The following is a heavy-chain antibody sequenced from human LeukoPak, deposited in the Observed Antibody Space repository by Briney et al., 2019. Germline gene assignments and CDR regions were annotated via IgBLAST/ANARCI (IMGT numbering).Heavy chain of an antibody. V-gene: IGHV1-8*02. D-gene: IGHD6-19*01. Sequence: EASVKVSCKASGGTFSSYAISWVRQAPGQGLEWMGWMNPNSGNTGYAQKFQGRVTMTRNTSISTAYMELSSLRSEDTAVYYCAPPLYSSAGWGQGTLVTVSS. J-gene: IGHJ4*02. CDR3: APPLYSSAG. CDR1: GGTFSSYA. CDR2: MNPNSGNT.